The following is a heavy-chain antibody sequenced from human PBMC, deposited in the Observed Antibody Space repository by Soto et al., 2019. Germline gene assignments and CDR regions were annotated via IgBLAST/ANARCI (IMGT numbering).Heavy chain of an antibody. J-gene: IGHJ6*03. CDR3: VKFRGRAYHYYYMDV. Sequence: DVQLLESGGGLAQRGGSLRLSCAASGFSFSTYGMTWVRQAPGKGLEWVSYGGSGGSTYYADSVKGRFTISRDNSKNTLYLQMNSLRAEDTAVYYCVKFRGRAYHYYYMDVWGNATTVTVSS. D-gene: IGHD3-16*01. V-gene: IGHV3-23*01. CDR1: GFSFSTYG. CDR2: YGGSGGST.